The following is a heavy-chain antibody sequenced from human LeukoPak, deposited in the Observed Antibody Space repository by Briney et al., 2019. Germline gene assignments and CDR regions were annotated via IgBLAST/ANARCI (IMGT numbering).Heavy chain of an antibody. Sequence: ASVKVSCKASGYTFTSYDINWVRQATGQGLEWMGWMNPNSGNTGYAQKFQGRVTMTRNTSISTAYMELSSLRSEDTAVYYCARVTTMVRGVILGYWGQGTLVTVSS. D-gene: IGHD3-10*01. J-gene: IGHJ4*02. V-gene: IGHV1-8*01. CDR3: ARVTTMVRGVILGY. CDR1: GYTFTSYD. CDR2: MNPNSGNT.